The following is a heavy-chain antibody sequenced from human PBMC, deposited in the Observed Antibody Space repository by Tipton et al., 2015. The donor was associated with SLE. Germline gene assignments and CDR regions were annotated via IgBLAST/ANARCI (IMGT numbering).Heavy chain of an antibody. J-gene: IGHJ3*02. CDR1: GGSISSYY. CDR2: IYYSGST. V-gene: IGHV4-59*01. CDR3: ARDSLAARYAFDI. D-gene: IGHD6-6*01. Sequence: LTCTVSGGSISSYYWSWIRQPPGKGLEWIGYIYYSGSTNYNPSLKSRVTISVDTSKNQFSLKLSSVTAADTAVYYCARDSLAARYAFDIWGQGTMVTVSS.